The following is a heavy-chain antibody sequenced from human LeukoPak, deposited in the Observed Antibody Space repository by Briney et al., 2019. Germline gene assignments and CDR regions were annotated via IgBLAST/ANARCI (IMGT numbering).Heavy chain of an antibody. CDR2: ISAGGDFV. J-gene: IGHJ4*02. CDR1: GFPFSTHS. D-gene: IGHD3-22*01. Sequence: PGGSLRLSCAASGFPFSTHSLNWVRQAPGKGLEWVSSISAGGDFVYYGDSVKGRFTISRDNSKNTLYLQMNSLRAEDTAVYYCAKVSTGSSGYYYSLFDYWGQGTLVTVSS. CDR3: AKVSTGSSGYYYSLFDY. V-gene: IGHV3-23*01.